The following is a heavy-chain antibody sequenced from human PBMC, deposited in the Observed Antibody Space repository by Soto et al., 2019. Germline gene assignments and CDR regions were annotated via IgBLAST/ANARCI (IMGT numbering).Heavy chain of an antibody. D-gene: IGHD2-2*01. J-gene: IGHJ5*02. CDR3: ARDGYCSSPSCSPSNWFDP. V-gene: IGHV5-51*01. CDR2: IYPGDSDT. Sequence: GASLKISCKGSGYSFTSYWIGWVRQMPGKGLEWMGIIYPGDSDTRYSPSFQGQVTISADKSISTAYLQWSSLKASDTAMYYCARDGYCSSPSCSPSNWFDPWGQGTLVTVSS. CDR1: GYSFTSYW.